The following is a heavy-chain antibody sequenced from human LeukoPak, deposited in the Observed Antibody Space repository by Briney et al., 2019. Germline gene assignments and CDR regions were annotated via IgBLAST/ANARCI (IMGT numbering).Heavy chain of an antibody. CDR3: ARYHPFVVVAAAGGHGFDP. Sequence: SETLSLTCAVYGGSFSGYYWRWIRQPPGKGLEWIGEINHSGSTNYNPSLKSRVTISVDTSKNQFSLKLSSVTAADTAVYYCARYHPFVVVAAAGGHGFDPWGQGTLVTVSS. CDR1: GGSFSGYY. J-gene: IGHJ5*02. V-gene: IGHV4-34*01. CDR2: INHSGST. D-gene: IGHD2-15*01.